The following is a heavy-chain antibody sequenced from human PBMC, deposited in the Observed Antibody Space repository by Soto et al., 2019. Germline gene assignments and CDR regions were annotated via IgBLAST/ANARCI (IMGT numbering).Heavy chain of an antibody. CDR2: INPNSGGA. D-gene: IGHD3-9*01. CDR3: ASISLTIFGTDV. Sequence: ASVKVSCKASGYTFTGYYMHWVRQAPGQGLEWMGWINPNSGGANYAQKFQGRVTMTRDTSISTAYMELSRLRSDDTAVYYCASISLTIFGTDVWGQGTTVTVSS. V-gene: IGHV1-2*02. J-gene: IGHJ6*02. CDR1: GYTFTGYY.